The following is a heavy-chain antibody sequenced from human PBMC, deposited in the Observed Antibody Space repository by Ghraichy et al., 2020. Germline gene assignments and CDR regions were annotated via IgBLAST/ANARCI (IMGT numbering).Heavy chain of an antibody. CDR1: GGSISSGSYY. CDR3: ARRAGWFDS. CDR2: IYYSGST. Sequence: SETLSLTCTVSGGSISSGSYYWGWIRQPPGKGLEWIGSIYYSGSTYYNPSLKSRVTISIDTSKNQFSLKLSSVTAADTAVYYCARRAGWFDSWGQGTLVTVSS. V-gene: IGHV4-39*01. J-gene: IGHJ5*01.